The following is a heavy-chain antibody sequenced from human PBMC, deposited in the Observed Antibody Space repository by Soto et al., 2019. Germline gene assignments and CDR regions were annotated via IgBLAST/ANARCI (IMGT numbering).Heavy chain of an antibody. V-gene: IGHV1-46*01. J-gene: IGHJ4*02. D-gene: IGHD3-22*01. CDR1: GYTFTSYY. CDR3: AREAYYYDSRHDGSGYLGYQYFDY. CDR2: INPSGGST. Sequence: GASVKVSCKESGYTFTSYYMRWVRQAPGQGLEWMGIINPSGGSTSYAQKFQGRVTMTRDTSTSTVYMELSSLRSEDTAMYYCAREAYYYDSRHDGSGYLGYQYFDYWGQGTLVTVSS.